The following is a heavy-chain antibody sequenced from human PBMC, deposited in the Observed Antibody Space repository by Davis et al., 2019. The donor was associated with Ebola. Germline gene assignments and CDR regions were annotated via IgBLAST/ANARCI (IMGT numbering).Heavy chain of an antibody. Sequence: ASVKVSCKASGYTFTSYGITWVRQAPGQGLEWMGWINPHNGNTNYAQNVQGRVIMTSDTATTTAYMEVGSLRSDDTAVYYCARATVYYYDSSGYYRNYYFDYWGQGTLVTVSS. CDR3: ARATVYYYDSSGYYRNYYFDY. V-gene: IGHV1-18*04. D-gene: IGHD3-22*01. CDR1: GYTFTSYG. J-gene: IGHJ4*02. CDR2: INPHNGNT.